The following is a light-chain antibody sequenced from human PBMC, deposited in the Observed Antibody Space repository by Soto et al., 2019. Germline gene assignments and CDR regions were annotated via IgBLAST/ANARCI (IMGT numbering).Light chain of an antibody. CDR3: SSYTSSSTLYV. CDR2: DVS. Sequence: QSALTQPASVSGSPGQSITISCTGTSSDAGGYNYVSWYQQHPGKAPKLMIYDVSTRPSGVSNRFSDSKSGNTASLTISGLQAEDEADYYCSSYTSSSTLYVFGTGTKLTVL. CDR1: SSDAGGYNY. V-gene: IGLV2-14*01. J-gene: IGLJ1*01.